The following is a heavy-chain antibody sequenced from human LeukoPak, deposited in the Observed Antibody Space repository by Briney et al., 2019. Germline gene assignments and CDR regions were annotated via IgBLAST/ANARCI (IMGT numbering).Heavy chain of an antibody. CDR3: ARDRSSTGSATPYYYGMDV. D-gene: IGHD2-2*01. Sequence: SSVKVSCKASGGTFSSYAISWVRQAPGQGLEWMGRIIPILGIANYAQKFQGRVTITADKSTSTAYMELSSLRSEDTAVYYCARDRSSTGSATPYYYGMDVWGQGTTVTVSS. V-gene: IGHV1-69*04. J-gene: IGHJ6*02. CDR1: GGTFSSYA. CDR2: IIPILGIA.